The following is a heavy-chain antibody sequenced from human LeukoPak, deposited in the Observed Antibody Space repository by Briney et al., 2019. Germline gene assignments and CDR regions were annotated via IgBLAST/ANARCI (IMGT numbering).Heavy chain of an antibody. J-gene: IGHJ4*02. CDR2: ISGSGGST. CDR1: GFTFSSYA. D-gene: IGHD2-21*02. V-gene: IGHV3-23*01. Sequence: GGSLRLSCAASGFTFSSYAMSWVRQAPGKGLEWVSAISGSGGSTYYADSVKGRFTISRDNSMNTLYLQMNSLRAEDTAVYYCAKTALTYCGGDCYFDYWGQGTLVTVSS. CDR3: AKTALTYCGGDCYFDY.